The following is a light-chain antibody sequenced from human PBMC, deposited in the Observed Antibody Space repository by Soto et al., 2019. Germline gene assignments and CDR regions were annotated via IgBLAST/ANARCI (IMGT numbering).Light chain of an antibody. V-gene: IGKV4-1*01. CDR1: QSLLFTSNNKNY. CDR2: WAS. J-gene: IGKJ1*01. CDR3: QQYYTTPWT. Sequence: DIVLTQSPDSLAMSLGERATINCKSSQSLLFTSNNKNYLTCYQQKPGQPPKLLIYWASNRESGVPDRFSGSGSGTDFTLTIGSLQAEDVAVYYCQQYYTTPWTFGQGTKVEIK.